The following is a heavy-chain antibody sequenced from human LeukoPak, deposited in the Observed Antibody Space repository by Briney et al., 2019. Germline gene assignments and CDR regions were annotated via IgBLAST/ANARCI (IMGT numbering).Heavy chain of an antibody. J-gene: IGHJ3*01. CDR2: ISFDGSNK. CDR3: AKGYSSGYYSDAFDV. V-gene: IGHV3-30*18. CDR1: GFNFSSYG. Sequence: GGPLRLSCAASGFNFSSYGMHWVRQAPGKGLEWVAVISFDGSNKYYADSVEGRFTISRDNLKNTLYLQMNSLRAEDTAVYYCAKGYSSGYYSDAFDVWGQGTMVTVSS. D-gene: IGHD3-22*01.